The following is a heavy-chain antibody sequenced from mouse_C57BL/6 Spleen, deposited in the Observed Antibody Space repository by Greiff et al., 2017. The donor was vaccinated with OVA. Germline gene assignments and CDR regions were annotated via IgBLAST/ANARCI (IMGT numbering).Heavy chain of an antibody. Sequence: VKLVESGAELARPGASVKLSCKASGYTFTSYGISWVKQRTGQGLEWIGEIYPRSGNTYYNEKFKGKATLTADKSSSTAYMELRSLTSEDSAVYFCLYYYGSSYGYFDYWGQGTTLTVSS. CDR3: LYYYGSSYGYFDY. CDR1: GYTFTSYG. V-gene: IGHV1-81*01. D-gene: IGHD1-1*01. CDR2: IYPRSGNT. J-gene: IGHJ2*01.